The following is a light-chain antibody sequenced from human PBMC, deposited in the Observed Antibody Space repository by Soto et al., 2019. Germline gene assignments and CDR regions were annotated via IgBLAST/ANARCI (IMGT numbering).Light chain of an antibody. CDR2: GAS. J-gene: IGKJ4*01. CDR3: QLYGSSPPLT. V-gene: IGKV3-20*01. Sequence: EFVLTQSPGTLSLSPGERATLSCRASQSVSSTFLAWYQQTPGQPPRLLIYGASTRGTGIPDRFSGSGSGTYFNLTISKLEPEDLAVYYCQLYGSSPPLTFGGGTKVEIK. CDR1: QSVSSTF.